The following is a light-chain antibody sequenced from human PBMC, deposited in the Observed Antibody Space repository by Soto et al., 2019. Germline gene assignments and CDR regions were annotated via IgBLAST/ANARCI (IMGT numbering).Light chain of an antibody. V-gene: IGKV2-30*02. Sequence: DVVMTHSPLSLPVTLVHPASISFMSSQILVHSRGNTYLNWFLQRPGHSPRRLIYQVSNRDSGVPDRFSGSGSGIDFALKISRVEADDVGVYYCMKATHWPINFGQGTRLEIK. J-gene: IGKJ5*01. CDR1: QILVHSRGNTY. CDR2: QVS. CDR3: MKATHWPIN.